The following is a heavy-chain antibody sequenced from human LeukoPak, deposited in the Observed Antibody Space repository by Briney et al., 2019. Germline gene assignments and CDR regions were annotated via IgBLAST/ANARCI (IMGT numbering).Heavy chain of an antibody. V-gene: IGHV4-39*07. J-gene: IGHJ4*02. CDR2: INHSGST. CDR1: GGSISSGGYY. CDR3: ARAPVFDY. Sequence: SETLSLTCTVSGGSISSGGYYWSWIRQHPGKGLEWIGEINHSGSTNYNPSLKSRVTISVDTSKNQFSLKLSSVTAADTAVYYCARAPVFDYWGQGTLVTVSS.